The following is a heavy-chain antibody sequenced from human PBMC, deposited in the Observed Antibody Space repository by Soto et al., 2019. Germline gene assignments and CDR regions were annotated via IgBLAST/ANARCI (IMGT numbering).Heavy chain of an antibody. CDR2: IYYSGST. CDR3: ARQRTSVVTQAYFDV. Sequence: PSETLSLTCTVTGDSISSRSYYWGWIRQPPGKGLGWIGSIYYSGSTYNNPSLRSRVSMSIDTSKDQFSLKLKSVTAADTALYFCARQRTSVVTQAYFDVWGPGXLVTVSS. CDR1: GDSISSRSYY. D-gene: IGHD2-21*02. V-gene: IGHV4-39*01. J-gene: IGHJ4*02.